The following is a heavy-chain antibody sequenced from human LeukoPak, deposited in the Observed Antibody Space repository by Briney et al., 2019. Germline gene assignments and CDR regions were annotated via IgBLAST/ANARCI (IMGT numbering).Heavy chain of an antibody. CDR1: GFTFSSYG. CDR2: ISSSSSII. J-gene: IGHJ3*02. CDR3: ARDRNWAFDI. V-gene: IGHV3-48*02. D-gene: IGHD1-20*01. Sequence: PGGSLRLSCAASGFTFSSYGMHWVRQAPGKGLEWVSYISSSSSIISYADSVKGRFTISTDNAKNSLYLQMNSLRDEDTAVYYCARDRNWAFDIWGQGTMVTVSS.